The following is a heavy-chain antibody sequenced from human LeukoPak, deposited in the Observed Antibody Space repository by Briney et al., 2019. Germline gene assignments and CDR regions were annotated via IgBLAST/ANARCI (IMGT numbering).Heavy chain of an antibody. J-gene: IGHJ5*02. CDR2: ISGGGSII. CDR3: ARPYCSSTSCYTGWFDP. D-gene: IGHD2-2*02. V-gene: IGHV3-48*03. CDR1: GFTFSSYE. Sequence: GGSLKLSCAASGFTFSSYEMNWVRQAPGKGLEWVSYISGGGSIIYYADSVKGRFTISRDNAKNSLSLQMNSLRAEDTAVYYCARPYCSSTSCYTGWFDPWGQGTLVTVSS.